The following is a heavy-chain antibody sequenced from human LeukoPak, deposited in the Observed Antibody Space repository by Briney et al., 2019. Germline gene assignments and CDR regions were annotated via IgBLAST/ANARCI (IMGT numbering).Heavy chain of an antibody. CDR1: GFIFNNYA. J-gene: IGHJ2*01. CDR2: IRYDGSNE. V-gene: IGHV3-30*02. D-gene: IGHD6-19*01. CDR3: ARLPAVAGGDWYFDL. Sequence: GGSLRLSCAASGFIFNNYAMDWVRQAPGKGLEWVAFIRYDGSNEYYADSVKGRFTISRDNSENTLYLQMNSLRAEDTAVYYCARLPAVAGGDWYFDLWGRGTLVTVSS.